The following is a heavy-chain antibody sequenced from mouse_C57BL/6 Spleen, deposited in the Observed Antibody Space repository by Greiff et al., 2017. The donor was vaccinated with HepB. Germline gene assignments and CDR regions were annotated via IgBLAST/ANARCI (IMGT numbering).Heavy chain of an antibody. J-gene: IGHJ2*01. CDR3: ARDEGFDY. V-gene: IGHV3-6*01. Sequence: VQLKESGPGLVKPSQSLSLTCSVTGYSITSGYYWNWIRQFPGNKLEWMGYISYDGSNNYNPSLNNRISITRDTSKNQFFLKLNSVTTEDTATYYCARDEGFDYWGQGTTLTVSS. CDR1: GYSITSGYY. CDR2: ISYDGSN.